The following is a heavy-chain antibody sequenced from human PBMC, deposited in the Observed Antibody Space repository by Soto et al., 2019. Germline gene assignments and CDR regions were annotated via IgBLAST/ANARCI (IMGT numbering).Heavy chain of an antibody. Sequence: ASVKVSCKASGYSFTSYAIHWVRQAPGQGLECMGWINAANGNTRYSQKFQGRVTITRDTSATTAYMDLSSLTSEDTAVYYCARSGGLDDRGQGTLVTVSS. CDR2: INAANGNT. CDR1: GYSFTSYA. V-gene: IGHV1-3*01. D-gene: IGHD3-10*01. J-gene: IGHJ4*02. CDR3: ARSGGLDD.